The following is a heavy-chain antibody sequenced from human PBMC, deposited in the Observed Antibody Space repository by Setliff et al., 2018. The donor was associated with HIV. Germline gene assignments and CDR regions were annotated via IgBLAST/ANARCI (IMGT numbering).Heavy chain of an antibody. CDR1: GGSISSGVYS. Sequence: SETLSLTCAVSGGSISSGVYSWNWIRQPPGKGLEWIGYIYHSGITYYNPSLKSRVTISVDTSKNQFSLKLSSVTAADTAVYYCARGGYSSSWYTYYGMDVWGQGTTVTVSS. CDR3: ARGGYSSSWYTYYGMDV. D-gene: IGHD6-13*01. CDR2: IYHSGIT. V-gene: IGHV4-30-2*01. J-gene: IGHJ6*02.